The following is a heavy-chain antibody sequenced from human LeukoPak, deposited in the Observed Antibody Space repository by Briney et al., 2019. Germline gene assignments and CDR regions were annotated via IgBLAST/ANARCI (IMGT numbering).Heavy chain of an antibody. CDR1: GHTFSGCY. V-gene: IGHV1-2*02. Sequence: ASVKVSCKASGHTFSGCYLHWVRQAPGQGLEWMGWINPNSGGTNYAQKFQGRVTMSRDTSISTAYMELSRLRSDDTAVYYCAREVTAVAVNWFDPWGQGTLVTVSS. CDR2: INPNSGGT. D-gene: IGHD6-19*01. J-gene: IGHJ5*02. CDR3: AREVTAVAVNWFDP.